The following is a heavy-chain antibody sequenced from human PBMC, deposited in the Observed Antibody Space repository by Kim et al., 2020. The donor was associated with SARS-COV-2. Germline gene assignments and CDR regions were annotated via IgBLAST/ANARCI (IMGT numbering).Heavy chain of an antibody. Sequence: YYNPALRSQVRTSVDTSKNQFSLKLSSVTAADTAVYYCARGVSTVVTSDTVWGQGTMVTVSS. V-gene: IGHV4-31*01. J-gene: IGHJ3*01. D-gene: IGHD4-17*01. CDR3: ARGVSTVVTSDTV.